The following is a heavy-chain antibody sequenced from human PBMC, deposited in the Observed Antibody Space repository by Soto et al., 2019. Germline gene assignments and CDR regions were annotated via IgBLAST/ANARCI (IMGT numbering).Heavy chain of an antibody. Sequence: SVKVSCKASGFTFTSSAVQWVRQARGQRLEWIGWIVVGSGNTNYAQKFQERVTITRDMSTSTAYMELSSLRSEDTAVYYCAADGSSSWYYYYYGMDVRDQGTTVTVSS. J-gene: IGHJ6*02. D-gene: IGHD6-13*01. CDR1: GFTFTSSA. V-gene: IGHV1-58*01. CDR2: IVVGSGNT. CDR3: AADGSSSWYYYYYGMDV.